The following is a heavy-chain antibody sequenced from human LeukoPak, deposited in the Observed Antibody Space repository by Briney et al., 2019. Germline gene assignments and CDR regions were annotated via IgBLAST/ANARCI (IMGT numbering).Heavy chain of an antibody. V-gene: IGHV1-18*01. CDR1: GYNFRHYG. J-gene: IGHJ4*02. Sequence: ASVKVSCKTSGYNFRHYGISWVRQAPGQGLEWMAWISGGYNGDSNYALKLRGRLTMTTDTSTSTAYMELRSLRSDDTAVYYCARASKRALGTGDLWGGGPHYWGQGTLVTVSS. CDR2: ISGGYNGDS. CDR3: ARASKRALGTGDLWGGGPHY. D-gene: IGHD7-27*01.